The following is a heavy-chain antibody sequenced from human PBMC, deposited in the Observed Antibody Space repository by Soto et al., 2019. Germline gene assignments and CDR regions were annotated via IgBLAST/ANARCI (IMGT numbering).Heavy chain of an antibody. Sequence: PGGSLRLSCAASGFTFSSYGMHWVRQAPGKGLEWVAVISYDGSNKYYADSVKGRFTISRDNSKNTLYLQMNSLRAEDTAVYYCANKYGDYGPHYGMDVWGQGTTVTVSS. V-gene: IGHV3-30*18. D-gene: IGHD4-17*01. CDR1: GFTFSSYG. CDR2: ISYDGSNK. CDR3: ANKYGDYGPHYGMDV. J-gene: IGHJ6*02.